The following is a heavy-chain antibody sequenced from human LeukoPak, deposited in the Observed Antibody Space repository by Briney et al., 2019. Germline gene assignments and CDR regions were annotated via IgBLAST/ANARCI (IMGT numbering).Heavy chain of an antibody. V-gene: IGHV1-8*01. CDR2: MNPNSGNT. Sequence: ASVKVSCKASGYTFTSYDINWLRQATGQGLEWMGGMNPNSGNTGYAQKFQGRVTMTRNTSISTAYMELSSLRSEDTAVYYCARGLRNYGGYFPDYWGQGTLVTVSS. CDR3: ARGLRNYGGYFPDY. D-gene: IGHD4-17*01. CDR1: GYTFTSYD. J-gene: IGHJ4*02.